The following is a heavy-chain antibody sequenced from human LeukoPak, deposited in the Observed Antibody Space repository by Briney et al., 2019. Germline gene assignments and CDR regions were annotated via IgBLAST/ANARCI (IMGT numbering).Heavy chain of an antibody. CDR1: GGSISSSNW. Sequence: SETLSLTCDVSGGSISSSNWWSWVRQPPGKGLEWIGEIYHSGNTNNNPSLESRVTISIDESKNQFSLKLSSVTAADTAVYYCARGLTMIVVGVTRALDIWGQGTMVTVSS. J-gene: IGHJ3*02. CDR3: ARGLTMIVVGVTRALDI. V-gene: IGHV4-4*02. CDR2: IYHSGNT. D-gene: IGHD3-22*01.